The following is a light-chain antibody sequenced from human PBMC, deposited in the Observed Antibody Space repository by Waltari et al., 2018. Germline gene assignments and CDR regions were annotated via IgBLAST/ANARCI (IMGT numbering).Light chain of an antibody. V-gene: IGLV6-57*03. CDR1: RGSIASNL. Sequence: NFMLTQPHSVSESPGKTGTIPFTRSRGSIASNLGQWYQQRPGSAPTTVIYEDNQSPSGVPDRFSGSIDSSSSSASLTSSGLKTEDEADYYCQSYDSNSVIFGGGTKLTVL. J-gene: IGLJ2*01. CDR2: EDN. CDR3: QSYDSNSVI.